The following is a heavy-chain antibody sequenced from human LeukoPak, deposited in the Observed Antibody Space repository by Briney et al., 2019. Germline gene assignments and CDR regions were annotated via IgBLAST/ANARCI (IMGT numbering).Heavy chain of an antibody. D-gene: IGHD3-22*01. CDR2: IYHSGST. CDR3: ARHRGDSSGYYPELFDY. V-gene: IGHV4-4*02. CDR1: GGSISSSNW. J-gene: IGHJ4*02. Sequence: PSETLSLTCAVSGGSISSSNWWSWVRQPPGKGLEWIGEIYHSGSTNYNPSLKSRVTISVDTSKNQFSLKLSSVTAADTAVYYCARHRGDSSGYYPELFDYWGQGTLVTVSS.